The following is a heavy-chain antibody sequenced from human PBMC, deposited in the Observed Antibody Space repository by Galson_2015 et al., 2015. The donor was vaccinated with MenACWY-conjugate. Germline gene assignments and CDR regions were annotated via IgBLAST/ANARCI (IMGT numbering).Heavy chain of an antibody. D-gene: IGHD3-10*01. CDR2: IYSGGST. J-gene: IGHJ6*03. V-gene: IGHV3-53*01. CDR1: GFTVSSNY. CDR3: ARAISLRGSGNFPPDYMDV. Sequence: SLRLSCAATGFTVSSNYMSWVRQAPGKGLECVSVIYSGGSTYYTDSVKGRFTVSRDSSKNTVHLQMDNLRVEGTAVYYCARAISLRGSGNFPPDYMDVWGKGTTVTVSS.